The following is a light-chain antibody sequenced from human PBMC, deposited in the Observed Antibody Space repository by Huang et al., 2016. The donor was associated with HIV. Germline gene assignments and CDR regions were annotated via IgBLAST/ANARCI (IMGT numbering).Light chain of an antibody. CDR1: QPLSNN. V-gene: IGKV3D-15*01. J-gene: IGKJ1*01. Sequence: MTQSPATLSVSLGQRATLSCRATQPLSNNLAWYRQTPGQPPRLLSYGASTRATGIPARLSGSGSGTEFTLTINSMESEDFATYYCQQYNDWPRTFGQGTRVEIK. CDR2: GAS. CDR3: QQYNDWPRT.